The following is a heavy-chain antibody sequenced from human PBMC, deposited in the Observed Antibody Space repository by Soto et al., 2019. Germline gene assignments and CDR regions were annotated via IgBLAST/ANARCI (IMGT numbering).Heavy chain of an antibody. V-gene: IGHV3-30-3*01. CDR1: GFTFSSYA. D-gene: IGHD6-19*01. CDR3: ARTIAVAGTSLADY. Sequence: QVQLVESGGGVVQPGRSLRLSCAASGFTFSSYAMHWVRQAPGKGLEWVAVISYDGSNKYYADSVKGRFTISRDNSKNTLYLQMNSLRAEYTAVYYCARTIAVAGTSLADYWGQGTLVTVSS. CDR2: ISYDGSNK. J-gene: IGHJ4*02.